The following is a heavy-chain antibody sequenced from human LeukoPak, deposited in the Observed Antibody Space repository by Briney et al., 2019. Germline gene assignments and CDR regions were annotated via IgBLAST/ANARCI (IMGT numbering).Heavy chain of an antibody. CDR2: IIPIFGIA. CDR1: GGTFSSYA. D-gene: IGHD1-7*01. V-gene: IGHV1-69*04. Sequence: SLKVSCKASGGTFSSYAISWVRQAPGQGLEWMGRIIPIFGIANYAQKFQGRVTITADKSTSTAYMELSSLRSEDTAVYYCAREGSMGLTGTYHFDYWGQGTLVTASS. CDR3: AREGSMGLTGTYHFDY. J-gene: IGHJ4*02.